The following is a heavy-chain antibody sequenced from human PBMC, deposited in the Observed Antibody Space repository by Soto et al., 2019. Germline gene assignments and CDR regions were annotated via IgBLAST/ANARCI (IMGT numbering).Heavy chain of an antibody. CDR1: GFTFSNAW. Sequence: PGGSLRLSCAASGFTFSNAWMSWVGQAPGKGLKWVARIKSKTDGGTTDYAAPVKGRFTISRDDSKNTLFLQMNSLKTEDTAVYYCTTSILTGHFPSWSIVYCGQGHLVTVSS. CDR3: TTSILTGHFPSWSIVY. D-gene: IGHD3-9*01. V-gene: IGHV3-15*07. J-gene: IGHJ4*02. CDR2: IKSKTDGGTT.